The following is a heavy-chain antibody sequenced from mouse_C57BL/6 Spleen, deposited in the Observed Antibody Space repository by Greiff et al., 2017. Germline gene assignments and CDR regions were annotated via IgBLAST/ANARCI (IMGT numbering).Heavy chain of an antibody. J-gene: IGHJ2*01. D-gene: IGHD1-1*01. CDR3: AREREDYGSSAYFDY. Sequence: QVQLQQSGAELVKPGASVKISCKASGYAFSSYWMNWVKQRPGKGLEWIGQFYPGDGDTNYNGKFKGKATLTADKSSSTAYMQLSSLTSEDSAVYFGAREREDYGSSAYFDYWGQGTTLTVSS. CDR2: FYPGDGDT. CDR1: GYAFSSYW. V-gene: IGHV1-80*01.